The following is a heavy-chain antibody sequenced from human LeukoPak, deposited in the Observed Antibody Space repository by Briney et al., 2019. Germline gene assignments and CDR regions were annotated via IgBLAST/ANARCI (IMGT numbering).Heavy chain of an antibody. CDR2: ISSSSSYI. Sequence: GGSLRLSCVASGFTFSSYNMNWVRQAPGKGLEWVSSISSSSSYIYYADSVKGRFAISRDNAKNSLYLQMNSLRAEDTAAYYCARDFNPGYCSGGGCVYGMDVWGQGTLVTVSS. J-gene: IGHJ6*02. D-gene: IGHD2-15*01. CDR1: GFTFSSYN. CDR3: ARDFNPGYCSGGGCVYGMDV. V-gene: IGHV3-21*01.